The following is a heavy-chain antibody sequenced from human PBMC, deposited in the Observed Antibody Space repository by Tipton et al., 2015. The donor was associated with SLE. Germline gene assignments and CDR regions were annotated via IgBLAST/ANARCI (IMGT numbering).Heavy chain of an antibody. CDR3: AKSQWTSGGALDY. CDR1: GFTFSDYY. CDR2: ISSSGSTI. J-gene: IGHJ4*02. Sequence: SLRLSCAASGFTFSDYYMSWIRQAPGKGLEWVSYISSSGSTIYYADSVKGRFTISRDNAKNSLYLQMNSLRPEDTAVYYCAKSQWTSGGALDYCGQGTLVTVSS. D-gene: IGHD6-19*01. V-gene: IGHV3-11*01.